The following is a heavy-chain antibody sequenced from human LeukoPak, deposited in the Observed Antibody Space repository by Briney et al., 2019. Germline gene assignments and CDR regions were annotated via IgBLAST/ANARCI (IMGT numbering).Heavy chain of an antibody. CDR3: ARDYCGGDCYPFDY. V-gene: IGHV3-20*04. Sequence: PGGSLRLSCAVSGFTFNDYGVSWVRQAPGKGLEWVSGINWNGGSTGCADSVKGRFTISRDNAKKSVYLEMNSLRDEDTALYYCARDYCGGDCYPFDYWGQGTLVTVSS. J-gene: IGHJ4*02. D-gene: IGHD2-21*02. CDR2: INWNGGST. CDR1: GFTFNDYG.